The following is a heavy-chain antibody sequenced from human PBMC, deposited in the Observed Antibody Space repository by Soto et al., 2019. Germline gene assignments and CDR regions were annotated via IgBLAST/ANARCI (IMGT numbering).Heavy chain of an antibody. V-gene: IGHV1-2*04. CDR2: INPNSGGT. CDR3: AREYSSSWYVPGYWYFDL. D-gene: IGHD6-13*01. CDR1: GYTFTGYY. J-gene: IGHJ2*01. Sequence: QVQLVQSGAEVKKPGASVKVSCKASGYTFTGYYMHWVRQAPGQGPEWMGWINPNSGGTNYAQKFQGWVTMTRDTSISTAYMELSRLRSDDTAVYYYAREYSSSWYVPGYWYFDLWGRGTLVTVSS.